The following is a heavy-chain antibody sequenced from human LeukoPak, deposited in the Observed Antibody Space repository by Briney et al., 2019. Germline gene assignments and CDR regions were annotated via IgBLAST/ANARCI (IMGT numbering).Heavy chain of an antibody. J-gene: IGHJ4*02. CDR3: ARDPKSYYDSSGYYYDY. D-gene: IGHD3-22*01. V-gene: IGHV1-18*01. Sequence: ASVKVSXKASGYTFSSYGISWVRQAPGQGLEWMGWIGAYNGNTNYAQKLQGRVTMTTDTSTSTAYMELRSLRSDDTAVYYCARDPKSYYDSSGYYYDYWGQGTLVTVSS. CDR1: GYTFSSYG. CDR2: IGAYNGNT.